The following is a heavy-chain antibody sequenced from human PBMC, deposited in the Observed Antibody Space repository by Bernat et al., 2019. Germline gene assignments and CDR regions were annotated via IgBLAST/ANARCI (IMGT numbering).Heavy chain of an antibody. CDR2: IWYDGSNK. CDR3: ARGEDIVLMVYAHYGMDV. CDR1: GFTFSSYG. J-gene: IGHJ6*02. Sequence: QVQLVESGGGVVQPGRSLRLSCAASGFTFSSYGMHWVHQAPGKGLEWVAVIWYDGSNKYYADSVKGRFTISRDNSKNTLYLQMNSLRAEDTAVYYCARGEDIVLMVYAHYGMDVWGQGTTVTVSS. V-gene: IGHV3-33*01. D-gene: IGHD2-8*01.